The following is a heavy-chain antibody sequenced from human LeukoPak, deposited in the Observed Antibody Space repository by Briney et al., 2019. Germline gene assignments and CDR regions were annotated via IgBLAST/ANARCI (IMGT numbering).Heavy chain of an antibody. CDR3: ARESDTEYYYYGMYV. J-gene: IGHJ6*02. CDR2: ISYDGSNK. V-gene: IGHV3-30-3*01. Sequence: GGSLRLFWAASGFTFSSYPMHCVRQAPGKGLEWVAVISYDGSNKYYADSVKGRFTISRDNSKNTLYLQMNSLRAEDTAVYYCARESDTEYYYYGMYVWGQGTTVTVSS. CDR1: GFTFSSYP.